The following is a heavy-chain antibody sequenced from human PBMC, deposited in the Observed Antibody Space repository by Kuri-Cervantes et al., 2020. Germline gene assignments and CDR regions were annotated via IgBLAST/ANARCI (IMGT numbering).Heavy chain of an antibody. V-gene: IGHV1-2*04. CDR1: GYTFTGYY. J-gene: IGHJ4*02. D-gene: IGHD3-16*02. Sequence: ASVKVSCKASGYTFTGYYMHWVRQAPGQGLEWMGWINPNSGGTNYAQKFQGWVTMTRDTSTSTAYMELRSLGSDDTAVYYCARDQAGMITFGGVIVIPYDYWGQGTLVTVSS. CDR2: INPNSGGT. CDR3: ARDQAGMITFGGVIVIPYDY.